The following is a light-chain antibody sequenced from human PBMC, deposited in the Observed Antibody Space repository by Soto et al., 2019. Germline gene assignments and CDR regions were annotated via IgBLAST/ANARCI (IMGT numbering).Light chain of an antibody. J-gene: IGKJ1*01. CDR2: GAS. CDR3: QQYAISPWT. CDR1: QSVSNRY. Sequence: EIVLTQSPGTLSLSPGQRATLACRASQSVSNRYLAWYQQKPGQAPRLLIYGASSRATGVPDRISGSGSGTDFALTINRLEAEDFAVYYCQQYAISPWTFGQGTKVEIK. V-gene: IGKV3-20*01.